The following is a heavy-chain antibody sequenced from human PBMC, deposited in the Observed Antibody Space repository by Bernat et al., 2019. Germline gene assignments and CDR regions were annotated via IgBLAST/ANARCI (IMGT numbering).Heavy chain of an antibody. CDR3: ARDQYGDYTYDY. Sequence: EVQLVESGGGLVQPGGSLTLSCAASGFTFTTYSMNWVRQAPGKGLEWVSFISSSTTYIYYAESVKGRFTISRDNAKNSLYLQMNSLRADDTAVYYCARDQYGDYTYDYWGQGTLVTVSS. CDR1: GFTFTTYS. CDR2: ISSSTTYI. V-gene: IGHV3-21*01. J-gene: IGHJ4*02. D-gene: IGHD3-3*01.